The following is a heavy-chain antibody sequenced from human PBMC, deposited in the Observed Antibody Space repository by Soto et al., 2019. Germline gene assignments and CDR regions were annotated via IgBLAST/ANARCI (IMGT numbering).Heavy chain of an antibody. D-gene: IGHD2-15*01. CDR3: AKTPRYCSGGSCYAGYFEF. V-gene: IGHV3-30-3*01. CDR2: ISYDGSNK. J-gene: IGHJ4*02. CDR1: GFTFSSYA. Sequence: GGSLRLSCASSGFTFSSYAMHWVRQAPGKGLEWVAVISYDGSNKYYADSVKGRFTISRDNSKNTLSLQMNSLRAEDTAIYYCAKTPRYCSGGSCYAGYFEFWGQGTLVTVSS.